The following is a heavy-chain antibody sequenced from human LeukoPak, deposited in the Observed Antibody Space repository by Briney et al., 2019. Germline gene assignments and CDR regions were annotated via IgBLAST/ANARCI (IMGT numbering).Heavy chain of an antibody. V-gene: IGHV4-34*01. CDR3: ARGPLELNDFWSGYYLRPYDY. D-gene: IGHD3-3*01. CDR2: INHSGST. Sequence: SETLSLTCAVYGGSFSGYYWSWIRQPPGKGLEWIGEINHSGSTNYNPSLKSRVTISVDTSKNQFSLKLSPVTAADTAVYYCARGPLELNDFWSGYYLRPYDYWGQGTLVTVSS. CDR1: GGSFSGYY. J-gene: IGHJ4*02.